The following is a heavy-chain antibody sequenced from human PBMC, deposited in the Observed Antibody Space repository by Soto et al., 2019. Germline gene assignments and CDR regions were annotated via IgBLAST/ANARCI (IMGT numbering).Heavy chain of an antibody. CDR2: IRGTAT. D-gene: IGHD3-10*01. V-gene: IGHV3-23*01. J-gene: IGHJ5*02. Sequence: EVQLLESGGTLVQPGESLRLSCEVSGFSFSSFAMNWVRQAPGEGLEWVSSIRGTATSYADSVKGRFTICRDNSKNRVYLQMNTLRGEDTAVYYCAKRAVLMTTSGRWCNWFDPWGQGTLVIVSS. CDR3: AKRAVLMTTSGRWCNWFDP. CDR1: GFSFSSFA.